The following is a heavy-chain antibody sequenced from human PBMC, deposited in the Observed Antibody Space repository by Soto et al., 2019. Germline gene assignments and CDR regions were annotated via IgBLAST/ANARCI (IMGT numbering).Heavy chain of an antibody. CDR1: GYTFTSYY. Sequence: VASVKVSCKASGYTFTSYYMHWVRQAPGQGLEWMGIINPSGGSTSYAQKFQGRVTMTRDTSTSTVYMELSSLRSEDTAVYYCARGTGGYYYDSSVLYWGQGALVTVSS. CDR3: ARGTGGYYYDSSVLY. D-gene: IGHD3-22*01. J-gene: IGHJ4*02. V-gene: IGHV1-46*01. CDR2: INPSGGST.